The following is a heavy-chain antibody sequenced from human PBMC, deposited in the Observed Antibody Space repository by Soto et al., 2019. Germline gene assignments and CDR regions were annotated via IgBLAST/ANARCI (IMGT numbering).Heavy chain of an antibody. CDR2: IRYDGSNK. Sequence: QVQLVESGGGVVQPGRSLRLSCAASGFTFSSYGMHWVRQAPGKGLEWVAVIRYDGSNKYYADSVKGRFTISRDKSKNTLYLQMTSLRAEDTAGDYCARDGDVIAVAGRYGMDVWGQGTTVTVAS. CDR3: ARDGDVIAVAGRYGMDV. CDR1: GFTFSSYG. J-gene: IGHJ6*02. V-gene: IGHV3-33*01. D-gene: IGHD6-19*01.